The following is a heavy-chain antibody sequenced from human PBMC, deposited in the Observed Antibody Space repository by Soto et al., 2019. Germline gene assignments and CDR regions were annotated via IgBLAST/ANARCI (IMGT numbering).Heavy chain of an antibody. D-gene: IGHD3-22*01. V-gene: IGHV4-30-4*01. CDR1: GGSISSGDYY. CDR2: IYYSGST. J-gene: IGHJ4*02. CDR3: ARAVYDGSGYYLDY. Sequence: SETLSLTCTVSGGSISSGDYYWSWIRQPPGKGLEWIGCIYYSGSTYYNPSLKSRVTISVDTSKNQFSLKLSSVTAADTAVYYCARAVYDGSGYYLDYWGQGTLVTVSS.